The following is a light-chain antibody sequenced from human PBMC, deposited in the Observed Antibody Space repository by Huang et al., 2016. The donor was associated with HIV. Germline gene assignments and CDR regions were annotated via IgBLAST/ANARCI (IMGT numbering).Light chain of an antibody. CDR1: QRIRTY. CDR3: QQTYSTAIT. J-gene: IGKJ5*01. V-gene: IGKV1-39*01. CDR2: AAS. Sequence: DIQMTQSPSSLSASVGDRVTITCRSSQRIRTYLNWYQSKPGKAPKRMIFAASTLQSGVPSTFSGSVSGTDFTLTISSLQPEDFATYYCQQTYSTAITFGQGTRLEIK.